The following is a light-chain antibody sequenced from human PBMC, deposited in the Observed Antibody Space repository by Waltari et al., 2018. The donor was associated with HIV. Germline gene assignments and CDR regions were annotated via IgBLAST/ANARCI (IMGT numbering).Light chain of an antibody. Sequence: QSALTQPPSASGSPGQSVPISCTGTSSDVGGSKYVSWYQQHPGKAPKLMIYEVNRRPSGVPDRFSGSKSANTASLTVSGLQADDEADYYCNSYAGSNNWLFGGGTKLTVL. CDR1: SSDVGGSKY. CDR3: NSYAGSNNWL. V-gene: IGLV2-8*01. J-gene: IGLJ3*02. CDR2: EVN.